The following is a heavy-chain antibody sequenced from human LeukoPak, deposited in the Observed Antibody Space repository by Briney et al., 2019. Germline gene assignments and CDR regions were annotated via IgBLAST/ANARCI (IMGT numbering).Heavy chain of an antibody. J-gene: IGHJ6*02. CDR1: GFTVSSNY. V-gene: IGHV3-49*03. D-gene: IGHD2-15*01. Sequence: PGGSLRLSCAASGFTVSSNYMSWFRQAPGKGLEWVGFIRSKAYGGTTEYAASVKGRFTISRDDSKSIAYLQMNSLKTEDTAVYYCTRELATYYYYYGMDVWGQGTTVTVSS. CDR3: TRELATYYYYYGMDV. CDR2: IRSKAYGGTT.